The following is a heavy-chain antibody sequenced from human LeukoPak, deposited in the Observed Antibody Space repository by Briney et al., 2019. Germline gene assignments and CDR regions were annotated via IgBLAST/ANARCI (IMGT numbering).Heavy chain of an antibody. J-gene: IGHJ4*02. CDR2: IIPIFGTA. CDR3: ARAEDCSGGSCSNTFDY. CDR1: GGTFSSYA. D-gene: IGHD2-15*01. V-gene: IGHV1-69*13. Sequence: SVKVSCKASGGTFSSYAISWVRQAPGQGLEWMGGIIPIFGTANYAQKFQGRVTITADESTSTAYLELSSLKSEDTAVYYCARAEDCSGGSCSNTFDYWGQGTLVTVSS.